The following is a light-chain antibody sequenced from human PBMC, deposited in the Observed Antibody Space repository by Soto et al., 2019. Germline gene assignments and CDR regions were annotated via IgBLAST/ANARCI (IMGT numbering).Light chain of an antibody. CDR2: AAS. CDR3: QKYNSATWT. J-gene: IGKJ1*01. CDR1: QTISTW. Sequence: GDRVTITCRASQTISTWMAWYQQKPGKAPKLLIYAASTLQSGVPSRFSCSGAGTDCTLTISSLQPEDVATYYCQKYNSATWTFGQGTKVDIK. V-gene: IGKV1-27*01.